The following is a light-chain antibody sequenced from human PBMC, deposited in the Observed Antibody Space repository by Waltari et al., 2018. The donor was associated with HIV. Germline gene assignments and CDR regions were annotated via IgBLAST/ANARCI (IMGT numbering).Light chain of an antibody. J-gene: IGLJ3*02. CDR2: DNS. CDR1: SSTIGAGYD. Sequence: QSVLTQPPSVSGAPGQRVTISCTGSSSTIGAGYDVHWYQQLPGTAPKLRIYDNSNRPSGVPGRFSGSKSGTSASLASTGLLAEDEADYYCQSYDSSLSVWVFGGGTKLTVL. CDR3: QSYDSSLSVWV. V-gene: IGLV1-40*01.